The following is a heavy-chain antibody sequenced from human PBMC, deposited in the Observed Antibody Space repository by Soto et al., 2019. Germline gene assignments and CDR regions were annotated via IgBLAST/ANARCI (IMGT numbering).Heavy chain of an antibody. CDR1: GFTFRSYE. Sequence: PWGSLRLACEGSGFTFRSYEVNWVRQAPGKGLEWVAYISTSSGAIFYADSVKGRFTISRDNAKNSLYLQMNSLRAEDTAVYYCARDRLSMVGGITYFFDYWGHGTLVTVSS. D-gene: IGHD3-10*01. J-gene: IGHJ4*01. V-gene: IGHV3-48*03. CDR3: ARDRLSMVGGITYFFDY. CDR2: ISTSSGAI.